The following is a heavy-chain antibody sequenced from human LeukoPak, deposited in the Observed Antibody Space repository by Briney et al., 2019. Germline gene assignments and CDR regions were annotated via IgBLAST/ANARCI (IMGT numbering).Heavy chain of an antibody. CDR3: ARGDGPSTVEY. V-gene: IGHV3-21*01. D-gene: IGHD5-24*01. CDR1: VLTYMRHS. Sequence: GGSLRLSCAASVLTYMRHSTNWARQAPGKGLEWVSITRSSNGHIYYADSVKGRFTISRDKAKKSLYLQMYSLRAEDTAVYYCARGDGPSTVEYWGQGSLVTVSS. J-gene: IGHJ4*02. CDR2: TRSSNGHI.